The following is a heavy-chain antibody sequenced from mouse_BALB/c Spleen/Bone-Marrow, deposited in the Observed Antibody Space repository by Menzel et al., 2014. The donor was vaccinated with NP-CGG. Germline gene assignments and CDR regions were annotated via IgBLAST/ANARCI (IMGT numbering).Heavy chain of an antibody. Sequence: DVKLVESGGGLVQPGGSLRLSCATSGFTFTDYYMSWVRQPPGKALEWLGFIRNKANGYTTEYSASVKGRFTISRDNSHSILYLQMNTLRAEDSATYYCARDIGNYVRFAYWGQGTLVTVSA. J-gene: IGHJ3*01. CDR1: GFTFTDYY. V-gene: IGHV7-3*02. CDR3: ARDIGNYVRFAY. CDR2: IRNKANGYTT. D-gene: IGHD2-1*01.